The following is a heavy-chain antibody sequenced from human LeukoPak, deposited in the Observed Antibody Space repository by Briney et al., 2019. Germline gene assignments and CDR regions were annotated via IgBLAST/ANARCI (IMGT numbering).Heavy chain of an antibody. D-gene: IGHD3-22*01. J-gene: IGHJ4*02. Sequence: SETLSLTCTVSGGSISSYYWSWIRQPAGKGLEWIGRIYTSGSTNYNPSLKSRVTISVDTSKNQFSLKLSSVTAADTAVYYCATGSGSSGYYAFDYWGQGTLVTVSS. CDR3: ATGSGSSGYYAFDY. CDR2: IYTSGST. V-gene: IGHV4-4*07. CDR1: GGSISSYY.